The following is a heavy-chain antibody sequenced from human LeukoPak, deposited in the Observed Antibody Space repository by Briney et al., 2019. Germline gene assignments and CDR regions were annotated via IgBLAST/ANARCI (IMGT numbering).Heavy chain of an antibody. CDR1: GFTFSSYW. J-gene: IGHJ4*02. Sequence: GGSLRLSCAASGFTFSSYWMHWVRQAPGKGLVWVSRINSDGSSTSYADSVKGRFTISRDNAKNTLYLQMNSLRAEDTAVYYCARISGYSYGGDDYWGQGTLVTVSS. V-gene: IGHV3-74*01. D-gene: IGHD5-18*01. CDR2: INSDGSST. CDR3: ARISGYSYGGDDY.